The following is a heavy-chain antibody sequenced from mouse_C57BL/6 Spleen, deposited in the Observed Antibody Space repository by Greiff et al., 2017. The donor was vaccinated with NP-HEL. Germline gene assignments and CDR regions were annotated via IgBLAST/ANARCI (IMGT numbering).Heavy chain of an antibody. D-gene: IGHD1-1*01. J-gene: IGHJ1*03. CDR3: ARPHYYGSSYRGWYFDV. Sequence: EVQLQQSGPELVKPGASVKISCKASGYTFTDYYMNWVKQSHGKSLEWIGDINPNNGGTSYNQKFKGKATLTVDKSSSTAYMELRSLTSEDSAVYYCARPHYYGSSYRGWYFDVWGTGTTVTVSS. CDR1: GYTFTDYY. CDR2: INPNNGGT. V-gene: IGHV1-26*01.